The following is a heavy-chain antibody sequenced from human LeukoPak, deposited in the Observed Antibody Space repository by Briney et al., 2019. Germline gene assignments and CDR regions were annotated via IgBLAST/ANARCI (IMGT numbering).Heavy chain of an antibody. J-gene: IGHJ4*02. Sequence: GGSLRLSCVASGFTFSDYYMSWIRQSPGKGLEWLSYISNSGDIIYYADSVKGRFTISRDNAKNSLYPQINSLRAEDTALYYCATNLPSRNDGWPLFDSWGQGTLVTVSS. CDR2: ISNSGDII. V-gene: IGHV3-11*01. CDR3: ATNLPSRNDGWPLFDS. D-gene: IGHD1-1*01. CDR1: GFTFSDYY.